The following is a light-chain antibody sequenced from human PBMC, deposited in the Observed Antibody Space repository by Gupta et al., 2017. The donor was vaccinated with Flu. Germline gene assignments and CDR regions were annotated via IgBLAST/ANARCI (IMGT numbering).Light chain of an antibody. CDR3: RQALPTPRT. CDR2: LGS. J-gene: IGKJ1*01. V-gene: IGKV2-28*01. Sequence: TPGEPASISCRSSQSLLHSNGYNYLDWYLQKPGQSPQLLIYLGSNRASGVPDRFSGSGSGTDFTLKISRVEAEDVGVYYCRQALPTPRTFGQGTKVEIK. CDR1: QSLLHSNGYNY.